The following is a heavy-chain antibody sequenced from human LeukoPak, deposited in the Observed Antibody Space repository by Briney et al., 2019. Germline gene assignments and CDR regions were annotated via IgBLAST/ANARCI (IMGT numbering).Heavy chain of an antibody. CDR2: ISGSGGST. CDR1: GFTFSSYA. CDR3: TITILGVVITHFDY. Sequence: PGGSLRLSCAASGFTFSSYAMSWVRQAPGKGLEWVSAISGSGGSTYYADSVKGRFTISRDNSKNTLYLQMNSLRAEDTAVYYCTITILGVVITHFDYWGQGTLVTVSS. V-gene: IGHV3-23*01. J-gene: IGHJ4*02. D-gene: IGHD3-3*01.